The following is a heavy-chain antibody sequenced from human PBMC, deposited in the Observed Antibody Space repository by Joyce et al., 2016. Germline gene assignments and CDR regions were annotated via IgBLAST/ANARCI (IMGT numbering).Heavy chain of an antibody. CDR1: GGDFSNYT. Sequence: QVLLVQSGAAVKRPGSSLRVSCKSSGGDFSNYTVNWVRQAPGQRLEWVGAIIPFFGAAKYAEDVQGRVTWTADQSTRTAYLELSSLTSADTAVYYCARGGTSSDHYFFYTLDVWGPGTTVIVSS. CDR3: ARGGTSSDHYFFYTLDV. CDR2: IIPFFGAA. V-gene: IGHV1-69*12. D-gene: IGHD1-14*01. J-gene: IGHJ6*02.